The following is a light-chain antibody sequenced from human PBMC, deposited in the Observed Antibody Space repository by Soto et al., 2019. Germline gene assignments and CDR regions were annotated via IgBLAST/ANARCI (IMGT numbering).Light chain of an antibody. CDR3: QQYNKWPPYT. Sequence: EIVMTQSPANLSVSPGERATLSCRASQSVSSNLAWYQQKPGQVPRLLIYGASTRATSIPARFSGSGSGTEFTLTINILQSEYFAAYYCQQYNKWPPYTFGQGTKLEIK. V-gene: IGKV3-15*01. CDR2: GAS. CDR1: QSVSSN. J-gene: IGKJ2*01.